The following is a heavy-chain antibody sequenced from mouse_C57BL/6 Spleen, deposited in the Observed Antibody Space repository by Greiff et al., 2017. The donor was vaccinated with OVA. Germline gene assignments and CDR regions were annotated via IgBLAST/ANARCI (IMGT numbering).Heavy chain of an antibody. CDR1: GFSLTSYG. CDR3: ARPYDYVFYAMDY. V-gene: IGHV2-2*01. Sequence: VMLVESGPGLVQPSQSLSITCTVSGFSLTSYGVHWVRQSPGKGLEWLGVIWSGGSTDYNAAFISRLSISKDNSKSQVFFKMNSLQADDTAIYYCARPYDYVFYAMDYWGQGTSVTVSS. D-gene: IGHD2-4*01. CDR2: IWSGGST. J-gene: IGHJ4*01.